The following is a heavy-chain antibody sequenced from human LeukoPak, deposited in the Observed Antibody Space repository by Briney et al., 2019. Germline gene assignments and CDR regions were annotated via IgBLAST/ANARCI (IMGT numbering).Heavy chain of an antibody. CDR2: ISGSGGGT. CDR3: AKAPKIVGTSPFDY. D-gene: IGHD1-26*01. Sequence: GGSLRLSCAAPGFTFSSYAMSWVRQAPGKGLEWVSGISGSGGGTYYADSVKGRFTISRDNSKNTLYLQMNSLRAEDTAVYYCAKAPKIVGTSPFDYWGQGTLVTVSS. J-gene: IGHJ4*02. CDR1: GFTFSSYA. V-gene: IGHV3-23*01.